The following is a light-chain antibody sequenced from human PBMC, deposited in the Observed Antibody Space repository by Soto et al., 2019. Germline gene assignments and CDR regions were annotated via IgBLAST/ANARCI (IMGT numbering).Light chain of an antibody. V-gene: IGKV3D-20*02. CDR3: QQRSNWLT. CDR2: GAS. CDR1: QSVSSSY. Sequence: EIVMTQSPGTLSLSPGERPTLSCRASQSVSSSYLAWYQQKPGXAPXXLVYGASSRATGIPARFSGSGSGTDFPLTISSLEPEDSAVDYCQQRSNWLTFGGGTKVDIK. J-gene: IGKJ4*01.